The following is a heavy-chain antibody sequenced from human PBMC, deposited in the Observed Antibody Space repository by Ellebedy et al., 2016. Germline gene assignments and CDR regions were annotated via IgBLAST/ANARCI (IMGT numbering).Heavy chain of an antibody. CDR1: GGIFSGTS. Sequence: GESLKISCAASGGIFSGTSMNWVRQAPGKGLAWVANINQDGSEKHYVDSVKGRFTISRDNAKKSLYLQMNSLRAEDTALYYCAKERGENFDFWGQGTLVSVSS. V-gene: IGHV3-7*03. CDR2: INQDGSEK. D-gene: IGHD3-10*01. J-gene: IGHJ4*02. CDR3: AKERGENFDF.